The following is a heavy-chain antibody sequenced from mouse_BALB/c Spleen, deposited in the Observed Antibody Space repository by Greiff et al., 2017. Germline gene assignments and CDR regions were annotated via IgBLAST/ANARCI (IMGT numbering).Heavy chain of an antibody. Sequence: QVQLQQSGPQLVRPGASVKISCKASGYSFTSYWMHWVKQRPGQGLEWIGMIDPSDSETRLNQKFKDKATLTVDKSSSTAYMQLSSPTSEDSAVYYCARERDYSYYFDYWGQGTTLTVSS. CDR2: IDPSDSET. V-gene: IGHV1S127*01. J-gene: IGHJ2*01. D-gene: IGHD1-1*01. CDR3: ARERDYSYYFDY. CDR1: GYSFTSYW.